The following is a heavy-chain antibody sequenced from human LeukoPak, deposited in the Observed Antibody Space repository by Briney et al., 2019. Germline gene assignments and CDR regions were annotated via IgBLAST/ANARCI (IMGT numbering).Heavy chain of an antibody. Sequence: PGGSLRLSCAASGFTFSSYGMHWVRQAPGKGLEWVAVISYDGSNKYYADSVKGRFTISRDNSKNTLYLQMNSLRAADTALYYCVKTPREYSSGFIDYWGQGTLVTVSS. CDR2: ISYDGSNK. CDR3: VKTPREYSSGFIDY. D-gene: IGHD6-19*01. V-gene: IGHV3-30*18. J-gene: IGHJ4*02. CDR1: GFTFSSYG.